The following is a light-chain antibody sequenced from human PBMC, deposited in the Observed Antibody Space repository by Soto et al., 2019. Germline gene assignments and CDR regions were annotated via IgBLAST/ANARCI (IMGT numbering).Light chain of an antibody. CDR1: QDITKS. V-gene: IGKV1-33*01. J-gene: IGKJ4*01. CDR2: DAS. Sequence: DIQMTQSPTSLSASIGDRVTISCQASQDITKSLNWYQQKAGKAPKVLIYDASNLETGVPSRFSGTGSGTEFTLTISTLQPEDVATYYCQQFAHLPTVGGGTKVDSK. CDR3: QQFAHLPT.